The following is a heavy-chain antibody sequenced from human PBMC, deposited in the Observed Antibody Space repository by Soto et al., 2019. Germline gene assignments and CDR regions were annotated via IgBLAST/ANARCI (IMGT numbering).Heavy chain of an antibody. CDR3: AITCIAAAGTGPGYYYYGMDV. D-gene: IGHD6-13*01. Sequence: SETLSLTCPVSCGSISSGGYYWSWIRQHPGKGLEWIGYIYCSGSTYYNPSLKSRVTISVDTSKNQFSLKLSSVTAADTAVYYCAITCIAAAGTGPGYYYYGMDVWGQGTTV. CDR1: CGSISSGGYY. V-gene: IGHV4-31*03. J-gene: IGHJ6*02. CDR2: IYCSGST.